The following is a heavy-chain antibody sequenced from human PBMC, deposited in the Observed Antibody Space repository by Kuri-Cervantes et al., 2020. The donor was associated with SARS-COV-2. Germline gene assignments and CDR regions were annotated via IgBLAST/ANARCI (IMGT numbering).Heavy chain of an antibody. CDR3: AKDQTNWYSYFDY. Sequence: GGSLRRYCAASGFTFSSYGMHWVRQAPGKGLEWVSVISYDGSNKYYADSVKGRFTISRDNSKNTLYLQMNSLRAEDTAVYYCAKDQTNWYSYFDYWGQGTLVTVSS. V-gene: IGHV3-30*18. D-gene: IGHD1-7*01. CDR1: GFTFSSYG. CDR2: ISYDGSNK. J-gene: IGHJ4*02.